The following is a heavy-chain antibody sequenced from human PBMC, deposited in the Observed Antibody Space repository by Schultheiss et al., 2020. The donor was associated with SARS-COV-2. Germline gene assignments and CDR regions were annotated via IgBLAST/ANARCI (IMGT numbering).Heavy chain of an antibody. CDR1: GYSFTSYW. V-gene: IGHV5-51*01. Sequence: GSLSLSCKGSGYSFTSYWIGWVRQMPGKGLEWMGIIYPGNSDTRYSPSFQGQVTISADKSISTAYLQWSSLKASDTAMYYCARQHNSSSSGWFDPWGQGTLVTVSS. CDR2: IYPGNSDT. CDR3: ARQHNSSSSGWFDP. J-gene: IGHJ5*02. D-gene: IGHD6-6*01.